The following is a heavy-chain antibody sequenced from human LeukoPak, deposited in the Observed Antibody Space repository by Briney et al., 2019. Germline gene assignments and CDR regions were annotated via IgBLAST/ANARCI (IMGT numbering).Heavy chain of an antibody. D-gene: IGHD6-19*01. CDR1: GYIFTTYW. Sequence: GESLKISCKVSGYIFTTYWIGWVRLMPGKGLEWMGIIYPDDSETRYSPSFQGQVTISADKSLSTAFLQWSSLKASDTAMYYCARHRFYSNGWSPFDYWGQGTLVTVSP. V-gene: IGHV5-51*01. CDR2: IYPDDSET. CDR3: ARHRFYSNGWSPFDY. J-gene: IGHJ4*02.